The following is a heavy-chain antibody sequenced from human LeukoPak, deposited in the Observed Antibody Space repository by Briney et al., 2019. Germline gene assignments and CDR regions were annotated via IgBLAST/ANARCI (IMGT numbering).Heavy chain of an antibody. CDR3: AKSYSSGWDFDY. Sequence: SQTLSLTCAISGDSVSSNSAAWNWIRQSPSRGLEWLGRTYYRSKWYNDYAVSVKSRITIKPDTSKNQFSLQLKSVTPEDTAVFYCAKSYSSGWDFDYWGQGTLVTVSS. J-gene: IGHJ4*02. CDR2: TYYRSKWYN. V-gene: IGHV6-1*01. D-gene: IGHD6-19*01. CDR1: GDSVSSNSAA.